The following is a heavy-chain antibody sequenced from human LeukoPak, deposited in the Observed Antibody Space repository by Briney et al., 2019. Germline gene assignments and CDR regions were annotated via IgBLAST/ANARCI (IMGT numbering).Heavy chain of an antibody. Sequence: GGSLRLSCAASGFTFSSYAMSWVRQAPGKGLEWVSAISGSGGSTCYADSVKGRFTISRDNSKNTLYLQMNSLRAEDTAVYYCAKLMVVVVPAATFDYWGQGTLVTVSS. J-gene: IGHJ4*02. V-gene: IGHV3-23*01. CDR1: GFTFSSYA. CDR2: ISGSGGST. D-gene: IGHD2-2*01. CDR3: AKLMVVVVPAATFDY.